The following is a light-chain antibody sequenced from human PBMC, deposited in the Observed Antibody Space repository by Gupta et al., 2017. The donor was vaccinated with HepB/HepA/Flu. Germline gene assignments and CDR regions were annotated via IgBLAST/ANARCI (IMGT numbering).Light chain of an antibody. CDR2: KVS. J-gene: IGKJ3*01. V-gene: IGKV2-30*01. Sequence: DVVLTQSPLSMPVTLGQPASIPCSSSQSLVYSDGITYLNWCQQRPGQPPRRLIYKVSSRDSGVPDRFSGSGSGTDFTLKISRVEAEDVGVYYCMQGTHWPRTFGPGTKVESK. CDR1: QSLVYSDGITY. CDR3: MQGTHWPRT.